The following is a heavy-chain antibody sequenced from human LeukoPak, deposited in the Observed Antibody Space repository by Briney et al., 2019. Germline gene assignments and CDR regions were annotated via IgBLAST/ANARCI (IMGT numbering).Heavy chain of an antibody. Sequence: GASVKVSCKASGYTFTGYYMHWVRQAPGQGLEWMGWINPNSGGTNYAQKFQGRVTMTRDTSISTAYMELSRLRSDDTAVYYCAKDQVAGRTSDAFDIWGQGTMVTVSS. D-gene: IGHD6-19*01. CDR3: AKDQVAGRTSDAFDI. J-gene: IGHJ3*02. V-gene: IGHV1-2*02. CDR2: INPNSGGT. CDR1: GYTFTGYY.